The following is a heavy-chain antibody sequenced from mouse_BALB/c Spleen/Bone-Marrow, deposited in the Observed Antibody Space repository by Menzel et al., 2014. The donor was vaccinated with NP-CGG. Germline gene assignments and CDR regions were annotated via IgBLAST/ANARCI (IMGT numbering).Heavy chain of an antibody. CDR2: INPSNGGT. Sequence: GAELVKPGASVKLSCKASGYTFTSYYMYWVRQRPGQGLEWFGEINPSNGGTNFNEKFKNKATLTVDKSSSTAYMQLSSLTSEDSAVYYCSRGRRDALDYWGQGTSVTVSS. V-gene: IGHV1S81*02. CDR3: SRGRRDALDY. CDR1: GYTFTSYY. J-gene: IGHJ4*01.